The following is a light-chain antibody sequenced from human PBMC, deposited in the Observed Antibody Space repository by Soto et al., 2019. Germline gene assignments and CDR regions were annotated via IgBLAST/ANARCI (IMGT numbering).Light chain of an antibody. V-gene: IGLV2-14*01. CDR2: EVS. CDR3: SSLTSTNTLA. Sequence: QSALTQPASVSGSPGQSITISCTGTSSDVGGYNYVSWYQQHPGKAPKLMIYEVSYRPSGVSNRFSGSKSGNTASLTISGLKAEDEAGYYCSSLTSTNTLAFGGGTKLT. J-gene: IGLJ2*01. CDR1: SSDVGGYNY.